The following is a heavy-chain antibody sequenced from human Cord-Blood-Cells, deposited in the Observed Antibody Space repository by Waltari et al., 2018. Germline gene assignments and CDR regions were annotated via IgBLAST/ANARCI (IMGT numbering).Heavy chain of an antibody. CDR3: ARGLAVAGTEAYYYYYGMDV. CDR2: INHSGST. D-gene: IGHD6-19*01. CDR1: GGSFSGYY. J-gene: IGHJ6*02. Sequence: QVQLQQWGAGLLKPSETLSLTCAVYGGSFSGYYWSWIRQPPGKGLEWSGEINHSGSTNYNPSLKSRVTISVDTSKNQFSLKLSSVTAADTAVYYCARGLAVAGTEAYYYYYGMDVWGQGTTVTVSS. V-gene: IGHV4-34*01.